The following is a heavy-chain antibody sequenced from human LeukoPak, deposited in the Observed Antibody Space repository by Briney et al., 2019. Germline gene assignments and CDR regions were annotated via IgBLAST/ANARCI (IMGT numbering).Heavy chain of an antibody. V-gene: IGHV6-1*01. CDR3: ARARETYSSDLWYYYFYLDV. CDR1: GDSVSSNSAA. Sequence: SQTLSLTCAISGDSVSSNSAAWNWIRQSPSRGLEWLGRTYYRSKWYNDYAISVKSRITINPDTSKNQFSLQLNSVTPEDTAVYDCARARETYSSDLWYYYFYLDVWGKGTTVTVSS. J-gene: IGHJ6*03. CDR2: TYYRSKWYN. D-gene: IGHD6-19*01.